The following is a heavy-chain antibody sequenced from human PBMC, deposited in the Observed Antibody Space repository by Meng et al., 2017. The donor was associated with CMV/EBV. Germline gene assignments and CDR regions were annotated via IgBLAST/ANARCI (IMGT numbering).Heavy chain of an antibody. CDR2: ISSSSSYI. Sequence: GESLKISCAASGFTFSSYSMNWVRQAPGKGLEWVSSISSSSSYIYYADSVKGRFTISRDNAKNSLYLQMNSLRAEDTAVYYCARDVLRFFSAFDYWGQGTLVTVSS. V-gene: IGHV3-21*01. CDR3: ARDVLRFFSAFDY. D-gene: IGHD3-3*01. J-gene: IGHJ4*02. CDR1: GFTFSSYS.